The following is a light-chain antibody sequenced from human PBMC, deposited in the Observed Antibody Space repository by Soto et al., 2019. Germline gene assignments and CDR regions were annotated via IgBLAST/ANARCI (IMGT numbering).Light chain of an antibody. CDR3: QQYSTSPT. J-gene: IGKJ5*01. V-gene: IGKV1-39*01. Sequence: DVQMTQSPSSLSASVGDRVTITCRASQSISSYLNWYQQKPGKAPKLVIYAASSLQSGVPSRFSGSGSGTDFTLTISRLEPEDFAVYYCQQYSTSPTFGEGTRLEIK. CDR2: AAS. CDR1: QSISSY.